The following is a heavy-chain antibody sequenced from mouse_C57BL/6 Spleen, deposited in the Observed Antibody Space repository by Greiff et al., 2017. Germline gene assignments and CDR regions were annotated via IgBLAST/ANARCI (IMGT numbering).Heavy chain of an antibody. V-gene: IGHV1-76*01. CDR1: GYTFTDYY. CDR3: ASYYGSSPFDY. Sequence: QVQLQQSGAELARPGASVKLSCKASGYTFTDYYINWVKQRPGQGLEWIARIYPGSGNTYYNEKFKGKATLTAEKSSSTAYMQLSSLTSEDSAVYFCASYYGSSPFDYWGQGTTLTVSS. D-gene: IGHD1-1*01. J-gene: IGHJ2*01. CDR2: IYPGSGNT.